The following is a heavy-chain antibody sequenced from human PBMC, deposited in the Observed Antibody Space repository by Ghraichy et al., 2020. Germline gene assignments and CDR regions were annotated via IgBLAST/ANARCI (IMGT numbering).Heavy chain of an antibody. Sequence: SETLSLTCAVYGGSFSGYYWSWIRQPPGKGLEWIGEINHSGSTNYNPSLKSRVTISVDTSKNQFSLKLSSVTAADTAVYYCARGRGTIFGVVIQNNWFDPWGQGTLVTVSS. J-gene: IGHJ5*02. D-gene: IGHD3-3*01. V-gene: IGHV4-34*01. CDR3: ARGRGTIFGVVIQNNWFDP. CDR1: GGSFSGYY. CDR2: INHSGST.